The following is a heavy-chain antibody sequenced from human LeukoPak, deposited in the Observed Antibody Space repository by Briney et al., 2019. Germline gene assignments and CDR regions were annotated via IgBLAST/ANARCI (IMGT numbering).Heavy chain of an antibody. Sequence: GESLKISCKGSGYSFTNYWIGWVRQMPGKGLEWMGVIYPGDSDTRYSPSFQGQVTISADKSITTAYLQWSSLETSDSAMYYCAGTQGLAAAHFDYWGQGTLVTVSS. CDR3: AGTQGLAAAHFDY. J-gene: IGHJ4*02. V-gene: IGHV5-51*01. CDR1: GYSFTNYW. D-gene: IGHD6-13*01. CDR2: IYPGDSDT.